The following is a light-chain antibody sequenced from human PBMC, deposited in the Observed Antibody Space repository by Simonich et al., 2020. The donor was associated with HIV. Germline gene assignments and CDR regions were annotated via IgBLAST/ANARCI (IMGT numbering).Light chain of an antibody. CDR1: QSVSSY. V-gene: IGKV3-11*01. CDR2: DAS. CDR3: QQYNNWPLF. Sequence: EIVLTQSPATLSLSPGERATLSCRASQSVSSYLAWYQQKPGQAPRLLIYDASNRATGIPARFSGSGSGTDFTLTITSMQAEDFAVYYCQQYNNWPLFFGQGTKVEIK. J-gene: IGKJ2*01.